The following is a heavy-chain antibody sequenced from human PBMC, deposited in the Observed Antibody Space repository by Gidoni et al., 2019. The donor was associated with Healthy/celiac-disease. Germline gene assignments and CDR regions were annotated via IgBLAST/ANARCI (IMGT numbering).Heavy chain of an antibody. CDR3: ARDKLVVVPAAIKYYYYYGMDV. CDR2: IYTSGST. CDR1: GGSISSGSYY. J-gene: IGHJ6*02. Sequence: QVQLQESGPGLVKPSQTLSLTCTVSGGSISSGSYYWSWIRQPAAKGLEWIGRIYTSGSTNYNPALKSRVTISVDTSKNQFSLKLSSVTAADTAVYYCARDKLVVVPAAIKYYYYYGMDVWGQGTTVTVSS. D-gene: IGHD2-2*01. V-gene: IGHV4-61*02.